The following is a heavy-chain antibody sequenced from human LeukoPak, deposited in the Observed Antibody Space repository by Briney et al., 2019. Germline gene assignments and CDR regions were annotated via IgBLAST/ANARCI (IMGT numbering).Heavy chain of an antibody. CDR1: GGSISNSSYY. CDR3: ARQNTAMVTSFDY. J-gene: IGHJ4*02. D-gene: IGHD5-18*01. CDR2: IYYSGST. V-gene: IGHV4-39*01. Sequence: PSETLSLTCTVSGGSISNSSYYWGWIRQPPGKGLEWIGSIYYSGSTYYNPSLKSRVTISVDTSKNQFSLKLSSVTAADTAVYYCARQNTAMVTSFDYWGQGTLVTVSS.